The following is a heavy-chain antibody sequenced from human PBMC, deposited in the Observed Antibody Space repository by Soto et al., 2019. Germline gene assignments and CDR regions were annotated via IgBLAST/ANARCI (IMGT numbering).Heavy chain of an antibody. V-gene: IGHV3-7*05. CDR1: GFTFGSYS. CDR2: VIEDGSEK. D-gene: IGHD3-16*01. J-gene: IGHJ4*02. CDR3: LRMGDEY. Sequence: GGSLRLSCAASGFTFGSYSMGWVRQAPGRGLEWVATVIEDGSEKYYVDSMKGRFSISRDNAKNSVFLRMSSLRVEDTAVYWCLRMGDEYWGQGSLVTVSS.